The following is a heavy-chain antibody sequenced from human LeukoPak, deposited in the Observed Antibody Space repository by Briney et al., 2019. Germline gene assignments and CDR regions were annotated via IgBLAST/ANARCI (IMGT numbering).Heavy chain of an antibody. CDR1: GGSLSSSSYY. CDR2: IYYSGST. Sequence: SETLSLTCTVSGGSLSSSSYYWGWIRQPPGKGLEWIGSIYYSGSTYYNPSLKSRVTISVDTSKNQFSLKLSSVTAADTAVYYCARGDRWFGDPSAQLMDVWGQGTTVTVSS. CDR3: ARGDRWFGDPSAQLMDV. D-gene: IGHD3-10*01. J-gene: IGHJ6*02. V-gene: IGHV4-39*07.